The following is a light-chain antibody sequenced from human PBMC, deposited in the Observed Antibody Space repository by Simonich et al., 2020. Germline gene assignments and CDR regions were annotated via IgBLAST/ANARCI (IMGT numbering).Light chain of an antibody. CDR1: QSVLYSSNNKNY. CDR2: WAA. CDR3: QQYYSTPSWT. V-gene: IGKV4-1*01. Sequence: DIVMTQSPDSLAVSLGERATINCKSSQSVLYSSNNKNYLAWYPQKPRQPPKLLIYWAATRESGGPDRFSGSGSGTEFTLTISSLQAEDVAVYYCQQYYSTPSWTFGQGTKVEIK. J-gene: IGKJ1*01.